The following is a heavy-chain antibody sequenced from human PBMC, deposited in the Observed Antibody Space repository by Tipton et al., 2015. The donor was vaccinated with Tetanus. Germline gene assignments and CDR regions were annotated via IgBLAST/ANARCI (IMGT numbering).Heavy chain of an antibody. CDR3: ATGGYSYVSSHY. J-gene: IGHJ4*02. V-gene: IGHV3-23*01. D-gene: IGHD5-18*01. Sequence: SLRLSCAASGFTFSNYAMNWVRQSPLRGLEWVSGISGSGDETHYADSVKGRFSISRENSMNSVYLQMNSLKTEDTAVYYCATGGYSYVSSHYWGQGTMVTVSS. CDR1: GFTFSNYA. CDR2: ISGSGDET.